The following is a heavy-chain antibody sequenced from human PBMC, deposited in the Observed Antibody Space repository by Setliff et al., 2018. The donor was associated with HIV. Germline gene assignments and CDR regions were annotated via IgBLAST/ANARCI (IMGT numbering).Heavy chain of an antibody. D-gene: IGHD2-15*01. CDR1: GGSISSYY. V-gene: IGHV4-59*06. Sequence: PSETLSLTCTVSGGSISSYYWGWIRQHPGKGLEWIGYIYHNGSTYYNPSLKSRVIISVDTSKNQFSLKLSSVTAADTAVYYCARGGGSRAATSSYYYMDVWGKGTTVTVS. CDR3: ARGGGSRAATSSYYYMDV. J-gene: IGHJ6*03. CDR2: IYHNGST.